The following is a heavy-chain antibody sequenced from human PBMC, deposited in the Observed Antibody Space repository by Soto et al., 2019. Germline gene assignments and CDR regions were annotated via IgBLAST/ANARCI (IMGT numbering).Heavy chain of an antibody. CDR1: GFTFSSYA. CDR3: APRGGSGSYDYYYYGMDV. D-gene: IGHD3-10*01. CDR2: ISGSGGST. J-gene: IGHJ6*02. V-gene: IGHV3-23*01. Sequence: GGSLRLSCAASGFTFSSYAMSRVRQAPGKGLEWVSAISGSGGSTYYADSVKGRFTISRDNSKNTLYLQMNSLRAEDTAVYYCAPRGGSGSYDYYYYGMDVWGQGTTVTVS.